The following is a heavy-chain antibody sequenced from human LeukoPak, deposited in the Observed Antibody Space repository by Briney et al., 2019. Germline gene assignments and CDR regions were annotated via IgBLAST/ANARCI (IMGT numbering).Heavy chain of an antibody. D-gene: IGHD3-22*01. CDR1: GGSFSGYY. Sequence: SETLSLTCAAYGGSFSGYYWSWIRQPPGKGLEWIGEINHSGSTNYNPSLKSRVTISVDTSKNQFSLKLSSVTAADTAVYYCARRVRPHYDSSALLLWGQGTLVTVSS. V-gene: IGHV4-34*01. CDR3: ARRVRPHYDSSALLL. CDR2: INHSGST. J-gene: IGHJ4*02.